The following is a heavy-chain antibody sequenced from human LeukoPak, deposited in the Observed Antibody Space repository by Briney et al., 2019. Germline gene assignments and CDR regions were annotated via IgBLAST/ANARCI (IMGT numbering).Heavy chain of an antibody. V-gene: IGHV3-74*01. J-gene: IGHJ3*02. CDR1: GFTFSSYW. Sequence: GGSLRLSCAASGFTFSSYWMHWVRQAPGKGLVWVSRIKSDGSSTSYADSVQGRFTISRDNAKNTLYLQMNSLRAEDTAVYYCARRQGDAFDIWGQGTMVTVSS. CDR3: ARRQGDAFDI. CDR2: IKSDGSST.